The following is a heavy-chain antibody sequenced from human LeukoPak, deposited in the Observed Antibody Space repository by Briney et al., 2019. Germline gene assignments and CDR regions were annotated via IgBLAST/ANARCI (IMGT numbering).Heavy chain of an antibody. J-gene: IGHJ4*02. Sequence: PGGSLRLSCAASGFTFSSYAMSWVRQAPGKGLEWVAVISYDGSNKYYADSVKGRFTISRDNSKNTLYLQMNSLRAEDTAVYYCARGDYDFWSGYALWYWGQGTLVTVSS. CDR2: ISYDGSNK. V-gene: IGHV3-30-3*01. CDR3: ARGDYDFWSGYALWY. D-gene: IGHD3-3*01. CDR1: GFTFSSYA.